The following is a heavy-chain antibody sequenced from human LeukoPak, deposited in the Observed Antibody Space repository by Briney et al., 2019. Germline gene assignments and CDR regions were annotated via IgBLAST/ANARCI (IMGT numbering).Heavy chain of an antibody. V-gene: IGHV4-30-2*01. CDR2: IYHSGST. CDR1: DGSINSGDYS. CDR3: ARDGATGGWFDP. J-gene: IGHJ5*02. D-gene: IGHD1-26*01. Sequence: SQTLSLTCAVSDGSINSGDYSWSWIRQPPGKVLEWIGYIYHSGSTYYNPSLKSRVTISVDRSKNQLSLKLTSVTAADTAVYYCARDGATGGWFDPWGQGTLVTVSS.